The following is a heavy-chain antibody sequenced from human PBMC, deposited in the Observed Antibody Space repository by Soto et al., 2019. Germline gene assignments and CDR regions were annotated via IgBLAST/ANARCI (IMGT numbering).Heavy chain of an antibody. CDR1: VYTFTSYD. Sequence: ASVKVSCKASVYTFTSYDINWVRQATGQGLEWMGWMNPNSGNTGYAQKFQGRVTMTRNTSISTAYMELSSLRSEDTAVYYCARGQLQARKVLVYWGQGTLVTVSS. CDR3: ARGQLQARKVLVY. V-gene: IGHV1-8*01. J-gene: IGHJ4*02. CDR2: MNPNSGNT. D-gene: IGHD2-2*01.